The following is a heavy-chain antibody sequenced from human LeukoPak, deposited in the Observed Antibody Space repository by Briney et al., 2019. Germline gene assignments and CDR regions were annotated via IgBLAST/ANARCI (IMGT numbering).Heavy chain of an antibody. CDR3: ARDIYGGHDY. D-gene: IGHD2-21*01. Sequence: GGSLRLSCAASGFTFSNYWMSWVRQAPGKGLEWVANINQDGSEKSYVDSVEGRFTVSRDNAKKSLYLHVNSLRAEDTAVYYCARDIYGGHDYWGQGTLLTVSS. J-gene: IGHJ4*02. CDR1: GFTFSNYW. V-gene: IGHV3-7*04. CDR2: INQDGSEK.